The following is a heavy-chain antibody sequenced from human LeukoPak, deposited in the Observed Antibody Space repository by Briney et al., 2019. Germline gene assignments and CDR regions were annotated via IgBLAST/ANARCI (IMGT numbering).Heavy chain of an antibody. CDR3: ARCKVAVAGSAVCHYFDY. CDR2: ISDSSTTI. CDR1: GFTFSSYN. J-gene: IGHJ4*02. D-gene: IGHD6-19*01. V-gene: IGHV3-48*01. Sequence: PGGSLRLSCAASGFTFSSYNMNWVRQAPGKGLEWVSYISDSSTTIYYADSVKGRFTISRDNAKNSLYLQMNSLRAEDTAVYYCARCKVAVAGSAVCHYFDYWGQGTPVTVSS.